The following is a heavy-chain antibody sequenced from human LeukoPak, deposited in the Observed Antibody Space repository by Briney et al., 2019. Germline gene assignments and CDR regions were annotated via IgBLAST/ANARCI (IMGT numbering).Heavy chain of an antibody. CDR2: ISGSGGST. Sequence: GGSLRLSCAASGFTFSSYVMGWVRQAPGKGLEWVSAISGSGGSTYYADSVKGRFTISSDNSKNTLDLQRNSLRAEDTAVYYWAKGSRRSGYYYSNWGQGTLVTVSS. D-gene: IGHD3-22*01. J-gene: IGHJ4*02. V-gene: IGHV3-23*01. CDR1: GFTFSSYV. CDR3: AKGSRRSGYYYSN.